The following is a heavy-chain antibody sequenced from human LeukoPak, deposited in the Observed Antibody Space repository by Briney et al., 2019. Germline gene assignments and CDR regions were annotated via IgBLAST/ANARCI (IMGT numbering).Heavy chain of an antibody. Sequence: SETLSLTCTVSGGSISNYYWNWIRQFPGKGLEWIGYISHSGSTNYSPSLESRVTISVDTSKNQLSLKLSSVTAADTAVYYCARDSGGYFDYWGQGTLVTVSS. CDR3: ARDSGGYFDY. CDR2: ISHSGST. D-gene: IGHD1-14*01. J-gene: IGHJ4*02. V-gene: IGHV4-59*01. CDR1: GGSISNYY.